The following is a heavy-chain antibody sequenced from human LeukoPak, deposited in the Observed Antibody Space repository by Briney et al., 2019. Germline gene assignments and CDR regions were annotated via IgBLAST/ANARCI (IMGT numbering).Heavy chain of an antibody. J-gene: IGHJ3*02. CDR3: ARRWYSWHDHAFDI. Sequence: PSETLSLTCNVSGGSISSYYWGWIRQPPGKGLEWIGYIYTGGSTNYNPSLKSRVAISVDTSKNQFSLTLSSVTAADTAVYYCARRWYSWHDHAFDIWGQGTMVTVSS. CDR2: IYTGGST. CDR1: GGSISSYY. V-gene: IGHV4-4*09. D-gene: IGHD1-1*01.